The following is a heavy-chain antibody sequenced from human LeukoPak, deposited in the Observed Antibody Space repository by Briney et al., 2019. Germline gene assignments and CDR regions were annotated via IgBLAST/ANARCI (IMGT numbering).Heavy chain of an antibody. V-gene: IGHV4-59*08. CDR1: GGSFSGYY. CDR2: IYYSGST. CDR3: ARHTYYYDSSGYYPSAFDI. D-gene: IGHD3-22*01. Sequence: SETLSLTCAVYGGSFSGYYWSWIRQPPGKGLEWIGYIYYSGSTNYNPSLKSRVTISVDTSKNQFSLKLSSVTAADTAVYYCARHTYYYDSSGYYPSAFDIWGQGTMVTVSS. J-gene: IGHJ3*02.